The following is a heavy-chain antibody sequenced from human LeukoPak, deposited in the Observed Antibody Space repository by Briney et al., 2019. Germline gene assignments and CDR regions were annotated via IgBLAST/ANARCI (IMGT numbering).Heavy chain of an antibody. CDR3: ARERSHGDAGVYHFDY. CDR1: GYSISSGYY. D-gene: IGHD4-17*01. J-gene: IGHJ4*02. CDR2: INHSGIT. V-gene: IGHV4-38-2*02. Sequence: RPSETLSLTCAVSGYSISSGYYWGWIRQPPGKGLEWIGSINHSGITYYIPSLKSRVTISVDTSKTQFSLGLSSVTAADTAVYYCARERSHGDAGVYHFDYWGQGILVTVTS.